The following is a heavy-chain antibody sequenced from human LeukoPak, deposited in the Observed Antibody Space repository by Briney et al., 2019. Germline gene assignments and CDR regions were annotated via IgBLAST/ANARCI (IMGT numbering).Heavy chain of an antibody. V-gene: IGHV4-38-2*01. D-gene: IGHD3-22*01. J-gene: IGHJ4*02. Sequence: SETLSLTCAVSGYSISSGYYWGWIRQPPGKGLEWIGSIYHSGSTYYNPSLKSRVTISVDTSKNQFSLKLSSVTAADTAVYYCARQTPSSGYYWGQETLVTVSS. CDR1: GYSISSGYY. CDR2: IYHSGST. CDR3: ARQTPSSGYY.